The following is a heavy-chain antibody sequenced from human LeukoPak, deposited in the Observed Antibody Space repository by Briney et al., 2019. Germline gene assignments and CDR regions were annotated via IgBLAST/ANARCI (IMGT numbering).Heavy chain of an antibody. CDR1: GFTFGDYP. CDR2: IRSKAYGETI. CDR3: ARSIFGVVIDY. V-gene: IGHV3-49*04. Sequence: PGGSLRLSCTGSGFTFGDYPINWVRQAPGKGLEWVGFIRSKAYGETIDYAASVKGRFTISRDDSKSIAYLQMNSLKTEDTAVYYCARSIFGVVIDYWGQGTLVTVSS. D-gene: IGHD3-3*01. J-gene: IGHJ4*02.